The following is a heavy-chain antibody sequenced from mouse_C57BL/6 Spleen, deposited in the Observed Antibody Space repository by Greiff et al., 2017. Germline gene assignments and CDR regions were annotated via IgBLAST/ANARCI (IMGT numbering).Heavy chain of an antibody. V-gene: IGHV1-80*01. D-gene: IGHD1-1*01. J-gene: IGHJ2*01. CDR3: ARGDYYGRYFDY. Sequence: QVQLKQSGAELVKPGASVKISCKASGYAFSSYWMNWVKQRPGKGLEWIGQIYPGDGDTNYNGKFKGKATLTADKSSSTAYMQLSSLTSEDSAVYFCARGDYYGRYFDYWGQGTTLTVSS. CDR1: GYAFSSYW. CDR2: IYPGDGDT.